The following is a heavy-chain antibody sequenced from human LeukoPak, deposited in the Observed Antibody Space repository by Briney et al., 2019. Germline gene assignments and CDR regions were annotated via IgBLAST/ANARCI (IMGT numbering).Heavy chain of an antibody. Sequence: SETLSLTCTVSGGSISGSSYNWAWIRQPPGKGLEWIGSIDNSGSTYYNPSLKGRVTISVDTSKNQFSLKLSSVTAADTAVYYCARARYYYDYMDVWGKGTTVTVSS. CDR2: IDNSGST. CDR3: ARARYYYDYMDV. CDR1: GGSISGSSYN. V-gene: IGHV4-39*07. J-gene: IGHJ6*03.